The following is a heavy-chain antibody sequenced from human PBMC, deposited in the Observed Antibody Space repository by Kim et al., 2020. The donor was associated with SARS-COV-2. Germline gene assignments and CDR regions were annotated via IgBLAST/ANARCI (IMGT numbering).Heavy chain of an antibody. CDR3: ARASPYCGGDCTSL. Sequence: ASVKVSCKAFGYPFISFAMNWVRQTPEQGLEWMGWINTNTGNPRYAPDFTGRFVFSLDTSVNTAYLQINSLKAEDTAVYYCARASPYCGGDCTSLWGQGTLVTVSS. CDR2: INTNTGNP. J-gene: IGHJ4*02. CDR1: GYPFISFA. V-gene: IGHV7-4-1*02. D-gene: IGHD2-21*01.